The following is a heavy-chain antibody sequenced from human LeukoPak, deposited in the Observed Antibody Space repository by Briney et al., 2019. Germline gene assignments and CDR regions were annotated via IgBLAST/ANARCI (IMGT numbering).Heavy chain of an antibody. Sequence: VRSIRLSCAASGFSFSGNSMHWLRQSPHKGLEWVAGIWYDGSKTHSTDSVEGRFTSSRDNSKNTLYLQMNRLRAEDTAGYYCARDRGSSWFGPIAYWGQGTLVTVSS. D-gene: IGHD6-13*01. J-gene: IGHJ4*02. CDR3: ARDRGSSWFGPIAY. CDR2: IWYDGSKT. CDR1: GFSFSGNS. V-gene: IGHV3-33*01.